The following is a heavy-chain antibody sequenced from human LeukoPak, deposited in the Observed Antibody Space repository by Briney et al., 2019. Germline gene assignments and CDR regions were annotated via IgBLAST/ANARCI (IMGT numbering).Heavy chain of an antibody. V-gene: IGHV4-30-4*01. D-gene: IGHD4-17*01. Sequence: SETLSLTCTVSGGSISSGDYYWSWIRQPPGKGLEWIGYIYYSESTYYNPSLKSRVTISVDTSKNQFSLKLSSVTAADTAVYYCARDDYGDYGAFDIWGQGTMVTVSS. CDR1: GGSISSGDYY. CDR3: ARDDYGDYGAFDI. J-gene: IGHJ3*02. CDR2: IYYSEST.